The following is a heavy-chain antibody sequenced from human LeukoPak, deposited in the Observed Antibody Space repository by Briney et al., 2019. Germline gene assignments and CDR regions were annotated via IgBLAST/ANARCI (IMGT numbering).Heavy chain of an antibody. CDR1: GFTFSSYSMN. CDR2: IYYSGST. Sequence: PGGSLRLSCAASGFTFSSYSMNWVRQAPGKGLEWIGSIYYSGSTYYNPSLKSRVTISVDTSKSQFSLKLSSVTAADTAVYYCARHGNGYYDSSGYYYVGYYFDYWGQGTLVTVSS. D-gene: IGHD3-22*01. J-gene: IGHJ4*02. CDR3: ARHGNGYYDSSGYYYVGYYFDY. V-gene: IGHV4-39*01.